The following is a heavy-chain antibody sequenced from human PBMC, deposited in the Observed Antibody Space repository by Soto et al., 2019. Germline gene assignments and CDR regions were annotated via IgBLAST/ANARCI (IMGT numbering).Heavy chain of an antibody. J-gene: IGHJ4*02. CDR2: ISSSGGST. D-gene: IGHD3-22*01. CDR3: AKSPGMYYYDSSGYYHYDY. Sequence: SLRLSCAASGFTFSSYAMSWVRQAPGKGLEWVSTISSSGGSTHYADSVKGRFTISRDNSKNTLYLQMNSLRAEDTAVYYCAKSPGMYYYDSSGYYHYDYWGQGTLVTVSS. CDR1: GFTFSSYA. V-gene: IGHV3-23*01.